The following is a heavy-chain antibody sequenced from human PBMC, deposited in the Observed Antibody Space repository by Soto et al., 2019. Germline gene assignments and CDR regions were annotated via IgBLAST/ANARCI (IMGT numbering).Heavy chain of an antibody. J-gene: IGHJ3*02. CDR2: ISYDGSNK. CDR3: AKDGIAAAGIGVAGFDI. D-gene: IGHD6-13*01. Sequence: QVQLVESGGGVVQPGRSLRLSCAASGFTFSDYAMHWVRQAPGKGLEWVAVISYDGSNKYYADSVKGRFTISRDNSKNTLYLQMNSLRAEDTAVYFCAKDGIAAAGIGVAGFDIWGQGTMLNVSS. CDR1: GFTFSDYA. V-gene: IGHV3-30*18.